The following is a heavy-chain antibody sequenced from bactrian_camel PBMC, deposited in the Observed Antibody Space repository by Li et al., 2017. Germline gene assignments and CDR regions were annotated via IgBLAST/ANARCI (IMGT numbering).Heavy chain of an antibody. D-gene: IGHD4*01. J-gene: IGHJ4*01. CDR2: IESDGST. CDR1: GDTIGRYC. Sequence: HVQLVESGGGSVQVGGSLTLSCVASGDTIGRYCMGWFRQIPDREREGVAGIESDGSTSYADSVKGRFAISQDSAKNTVYLQMNTLKPEDTAMYFCAADPRPGLCHVTFRADIKSTPGDWSYWGQGTQVTVS. V-gene: IGHV3S9*01. CDR3: AADPRPGLCHVTFRADIKSTPGDWSY.